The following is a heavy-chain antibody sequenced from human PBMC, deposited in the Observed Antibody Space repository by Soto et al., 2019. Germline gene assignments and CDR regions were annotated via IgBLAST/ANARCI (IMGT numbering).Heavy chain of an antibody. CDR3: AREGGQYYDFWSGYQTPFDY. D-gene: IGHD3-3*01. V-gene: IGHV1-18*01. J-gene: IGHJ4*02. CDR2: ISAYNGNT. CDR1: GYTFTSYG. Sequence: GASVKVSCKASGYTFTSYGISWVRQAPGQGLEWMGWISAYNGNTNYAQKLQGRVTMTTDTSTSTAYMELRSLRSDDTAVYYCAREGGQYYDFWSGYQTPFDYWGQGTLVTVSS.